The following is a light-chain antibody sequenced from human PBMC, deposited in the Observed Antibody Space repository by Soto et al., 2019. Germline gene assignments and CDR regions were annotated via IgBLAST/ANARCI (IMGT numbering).Light chain of an antibody. Sequence: IVMTQSPATLSVSPGERATLSCRASQSISSNLAWYQQKPGQAPRLLIYGASTRATGIPATFSGSGSGTEFTLTINSLQSEDFAVYYCQQYNNWPRTFGQGTKLEIK. V-gene: IGKV3-15*01. CDR3: QQYNNWPRT. J-gene: IGKJ2*01. CDR2: GAS. CDR1: QSISSN.